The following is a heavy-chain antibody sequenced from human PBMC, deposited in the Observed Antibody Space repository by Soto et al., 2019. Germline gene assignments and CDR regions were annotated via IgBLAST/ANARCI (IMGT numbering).Heavy chain of an antibody. CDR2: ISHSGTT. Sequence: QLQLQESGPGLVKPSEPLSLTCTVSGDSFTIDSYYWAWIRQPPGKGLEWLGTISHSGTTFHNPSLKSRLTMSVDTSKNQFSLNLSSVTAADTALYYCARHSDKYVSSWSGLGYWGQGTLVTVSS. D-gene: IGHD6-13*01. CDR3: ARHSDKYVSSWSGLGY. J-gene: IGHJ4*02. V-gene: IGHV4-39*01. CDR1: GDSFTIDSYY.